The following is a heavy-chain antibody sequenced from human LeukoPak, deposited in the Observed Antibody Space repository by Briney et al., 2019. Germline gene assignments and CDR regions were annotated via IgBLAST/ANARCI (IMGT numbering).Heavy chain of an antibody. Sequence: GGSLRLSCAASEFTFSSYWMHWVRQAPGKGLVWVSRINSDGSSTSYADSVKGRFTISRDNAKNTLYLQMNSLRAEDTAVYYCARDAGEVVISADYFDYWGQGTLVTVSS. V-gene: IGHV3-74*01. CDR2: INSDGSST. D-gene: IGHD3-22*01. J-gene: IGHJ4*02. CDR1: EFTFSSYW. CDR3: ARDAGEVVISADYFDY.